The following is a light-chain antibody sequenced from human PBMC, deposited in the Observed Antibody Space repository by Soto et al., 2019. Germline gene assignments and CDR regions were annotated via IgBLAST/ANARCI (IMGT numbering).Light chain of an antibody. CDR2: GAS. J-gene: IGKJ2*01. Sequence: EIVLTQSPGTLSLSPGERATLSCRASQSVGSSYLAWYQQKLGQAPRLLIYGASSRATGFPDRFSGSGSGTDFTLTISRLEPGDFAVYYCQQYDTSPYTLGQGTKLEIK. V-gene: IGKV3-20*01. CDR1: QSVGSSY. CDR3: QQYDTSPYT.